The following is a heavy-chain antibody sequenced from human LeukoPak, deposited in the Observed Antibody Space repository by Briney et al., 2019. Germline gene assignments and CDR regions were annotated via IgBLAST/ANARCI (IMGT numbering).Heavy chain of an antibody. D-gene: IGHD3-22*01. V-gene: IGHV3-30*18. CDR1: GFTFSSYG. J-gene: IGHJ4*02. CDR2: ISYDGGNK. CDR3: ANLPYYYDSSGYYSGY. Sequence: GGSLRLSCAASGFTFSSYGMHWVRQAPGKGLEWVAVISYDGGNKYYADSAKGRFTISRDNSKNTLYLQMNSLRAEDTAVYYCANLPYYYDSSGYYSGYWGQGTLVTVSS.